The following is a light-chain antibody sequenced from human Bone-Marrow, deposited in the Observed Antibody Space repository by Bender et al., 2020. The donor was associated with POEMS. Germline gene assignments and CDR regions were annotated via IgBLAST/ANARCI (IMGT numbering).Light chain of an antibody. V-gene: IGLV1-44*01. CDR2: SNN. CDR3: SSWDDSLNGWV. CDR1: SSNFGNNA. Sequence: QSVLTQPPSASGTPGQSVTISCSGTSSNFGNNAANWYQHVPGTAPKLLIYSNNQRPSGVPDRFSASKSGTSASLAISGLHSDDEADYYCSSWDDSLNGWVFGGGTKLTVL. J-gene: IGLJ3*02.